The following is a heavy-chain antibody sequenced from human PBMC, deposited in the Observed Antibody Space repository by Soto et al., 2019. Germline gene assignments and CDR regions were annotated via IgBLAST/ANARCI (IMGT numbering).Heavy chain of an antibody. CDR1: GGSISSGGYY. Sequence: SETLSLTXTVSGGSISSGGYYWSWIRQHPGKGLEWIGYIYYSGSTYYNPSLKSRVTISVDTSKNQFSLKLSSVTAADTAVYYCARVTGSITIFGVVLGWFDPWGQGTLVTVSS. CDR3: ARVTGSITIFGVVLGWFDP. V-gene: IGHV4-31*02. CDR2: IYYSGST. D-gene: IGHD3-3*01. J-gene: IGHJ5*02.